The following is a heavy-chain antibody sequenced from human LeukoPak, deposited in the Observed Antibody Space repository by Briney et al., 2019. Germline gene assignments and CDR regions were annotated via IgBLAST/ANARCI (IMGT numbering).Heavy chain of an antibody. V-gene: IGHV4-39*01. CDR3: ASLIDYYDSSGYLNWFDP. D-gene: IGHD3-22*01. CDR1: GGSISSSSYY. CDR2: IYYSGST. Sequence: SETLSLTCTVSGGSISSSSYYRGWIRQPPGKGLEWIGSIYYSGSTDYNPSLKSRVTISVDTSKNQFSLKLSSVTAADTAVYYCASLIDYYDSSGYLNWFDPWGQGTLVTVSS. J-gene: IGHJ5*02.